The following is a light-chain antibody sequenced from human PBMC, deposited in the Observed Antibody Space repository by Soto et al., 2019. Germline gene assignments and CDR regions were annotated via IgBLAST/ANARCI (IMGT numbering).Light chain of an antibody. J-gene: IGLJ1*01. V-gene: IGLV2-23*02. CDR3: CSYAGGRTYV. Sequence: QSVLTHPASVSGSLGQSITISCTGTSSDVGSYNLVSWYQQHPGKAPKVMIYEVSKRPSGVSNRFSGSKSGNTASLTISGLQSEDEADYYCCSYAGGRTYVFGTGTKVTVL. CDR2: EVS. CDR1: SSDVGSYNL.